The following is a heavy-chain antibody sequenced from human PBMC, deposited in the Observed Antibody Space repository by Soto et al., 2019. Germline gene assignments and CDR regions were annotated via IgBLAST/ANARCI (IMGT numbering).Heavy chain of an antibody. D-gene: IGHD5-12*01. CDR2: IIPIFGTA. V-gene: IGHV1-69*13. CDR1: GGTFSSYA. CDR3: ARGDGQWLRFTHYYYGMDV. Sequence: ASVKVSCKASGGTFSSYAISWVRQAPGQGLEWMGGIIPIFGTANYAQKFQGRVTITADESTSTAYMELSSLRSEDTAVYYCARGDGQWLRFTHYYYGMDVWGQGTTVTVSS. J-gene: IGHJ6*02.